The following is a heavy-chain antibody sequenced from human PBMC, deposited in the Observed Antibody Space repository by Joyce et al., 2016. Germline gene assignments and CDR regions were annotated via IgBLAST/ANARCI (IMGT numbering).Heavy chain of an antibody. Sequence: QLQLQESGPGLVKPSETLSLTCTVSGGSINRSDHYWGWVRQPPGKGLEWVGYIFYTGTTYYNPSLKRRVSISVDTSKDQFALKLSSVTAADTAVYYCARRSRSDDAFHIWGQGTMVTVSS. CDR3: ARRSRSDDAFHI. J-gene: IGHJ3*02. V-gene: IGHV4-39*01. CDR1: GGSINRSDHY. D-gene: IGHD6-19*01. CDR2: IFYTGTT.